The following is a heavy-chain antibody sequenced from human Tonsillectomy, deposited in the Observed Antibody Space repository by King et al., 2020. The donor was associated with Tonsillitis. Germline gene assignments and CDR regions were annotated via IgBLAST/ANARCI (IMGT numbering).Heavy chain of an antibody. CDR2: ISFDGSNK. D-gene: IGHD6-13*01. V-gene: IGHV3-30*03. CDR1: GFTFSSYG. J-gene: IGHJ4*02. CDR3: ARDRSSSWFFVN. Sequence: VQLVESGGGVVQPGRSLRLSCAASGFTFSSYGLHWVRQAPGEGLEWVAFISFDGSNKYFADSVKGRFTISRDSSKNTLYLQMNSLRGEDTAVYYCARDRSSSWFFVNWGQGTLVTVSS.